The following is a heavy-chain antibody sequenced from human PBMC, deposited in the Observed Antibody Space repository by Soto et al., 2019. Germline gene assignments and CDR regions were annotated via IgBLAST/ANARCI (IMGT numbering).Heavy chain of an antibody. CDR2: IKEDGSEA. V-gene: IGHV3-7*05. J-gene: IGHJ6*02. CDR1: GFTVSTYW. CDR3: ARDWGAPGRGSALGYYYHVGMDV. Sequence: EVQLVESGGGLVQPGGSLRLSCAASGFTVSTYWMNWVRQAPGKGLEWVANIKEDGSEAYYVASVKGRFTISRDNAKNSLYLDINSLRGEDTAVYYCARDWGAPGRGSALGYYYHVGMDVWGQGTTVTVPS. D-gene: IGHD3-16*01.